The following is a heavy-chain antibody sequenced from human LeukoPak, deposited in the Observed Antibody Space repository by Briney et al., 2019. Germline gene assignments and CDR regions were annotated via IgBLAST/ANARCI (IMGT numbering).Heavy chain of an antibody. CDR1: GGSISPYY. CDR3: ARDVGSSGWARLFDY. J-gene: IGHJ4*02. D-gene: IGHD6-19*01. CDR2: IYYSGST. Sequence: SETLSLTCTVSGGSISPYYWSWVRQPPGKGLEWIGYIYYSGSTYYNPSLKSRVTISVDASKNQFSLKPSSVTAADTAVYYCARDVGSSGWARLFDYWGQGTLVTVSS. V-gene: IGHV4-59*01.